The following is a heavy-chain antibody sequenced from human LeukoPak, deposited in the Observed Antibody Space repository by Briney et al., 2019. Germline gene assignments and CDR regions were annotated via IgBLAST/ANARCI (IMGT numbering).Heavy chain of an antibody. J-gene: IGHJ3*02. CDR2: IYTSGST. V-gene: IGHV4-61*02. Sequence: SQTLSLTCTVSVGSISSGSYYWSWIRQPAGKGLEWIGRIYTSGSTNYNPSLKGRVTISVDTSKNQFSLKLSSVTAADTAVYYCARGDSYYYVVDAFHIWGQGTMLTVSS. D-gene: IGHD3-10*02. CDR1: VGSISSGSYY. CDR3: ARGDSYYYVVDAFHI.